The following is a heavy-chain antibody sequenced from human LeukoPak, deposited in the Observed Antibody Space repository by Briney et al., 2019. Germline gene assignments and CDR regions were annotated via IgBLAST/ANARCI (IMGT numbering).Heavy chain of an antibody. J-gene: IGHJ4*02. CDR3: ARDSRTYYYGSGSYYVGYSDF. CDR2: TSYDGSNH. V-gene: IGHV3-30*04. CDR1: GFTFSIYS. Sequence: GGSLRLSCAASGFTFSIYSMHWVRQAPDRGLEWVAVTSYDGSNHYYADSVKGRFTISRDNAKNSLYLQMNSLGAEDTAVYYCARDSRTYYYGSGSYYVGYSDFWGPGTLVTVSA. D-gene: IGHD3-10*01.